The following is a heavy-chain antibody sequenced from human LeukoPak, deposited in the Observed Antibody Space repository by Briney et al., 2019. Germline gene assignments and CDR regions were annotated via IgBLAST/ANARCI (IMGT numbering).Heavy chain of an antibody. J-gene: IGHJ4*02. D-gene: IGHD5-18*01. CDR3: ARRGYSYGMDY. V-gene: IGHV3-23*01. CDR1: GFTFSSYA. Sequence: GGSLRLSCAASGFTFSSYAMSWVRQAPGKGLEWVSAISGSGGSTYYADSVKGRFTISRDNSKNTLYLQTNSLRAEDTAVYYCARRGYSYGMDYWGQGTLVTVSS. CDR2: ISGSGGST.